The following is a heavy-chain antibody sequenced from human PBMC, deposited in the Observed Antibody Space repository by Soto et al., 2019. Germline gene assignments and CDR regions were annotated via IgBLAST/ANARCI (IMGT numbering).Heavy chain of an antibody. CDR1: GGSVSSYD. V-gene: IGHV4-59*02. CDR2: IYHSGST. Sequence: SETLSLTCTVSGGSVSSYDCSWIRQPPGKGLEWIGYIYHSGSTNYNPSLKSRVTISVDRSKNQFSLKLSSVTAADTAVYYCARIAARTGGWFDPWGQGTLVTVSS. CDR3: ARIAARTGGWFDP. J-gene: IGHJ5*02. D-gene: IGHD6-6*01.